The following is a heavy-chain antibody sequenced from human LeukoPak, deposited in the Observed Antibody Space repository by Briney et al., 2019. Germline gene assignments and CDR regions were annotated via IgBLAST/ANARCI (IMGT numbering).Heavy chain of an antibody. Sequence: SHTLSLTCTVSGGSISRGGYYWSWIRQHPGKGLEWIGYIYYSRSTYYNPSLKSRVTISVDTSKNQFSLKLNSVTVADTAVYYCARGLPYDSSGYYFDGFDHWGQGTLVTVSS. CDR1: GGSISRGGYY. D-gene: IGHD3-22*01. CDR2: IYYSRST. CDR3: ARGLPYDSSGYYFDGFDH. J-gene: IGHJ4*02. V-gene: IGHV4-31*03.